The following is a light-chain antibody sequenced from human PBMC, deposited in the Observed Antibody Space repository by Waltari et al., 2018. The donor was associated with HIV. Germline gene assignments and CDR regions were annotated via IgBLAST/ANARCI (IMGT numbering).Light chain of an antibody. CDR2: DVS. J-gene: IGLJ3*02. Sequence: QSALTQPASVSGSPGQSITIPCTGTSSDGGGYNYVSWYQRHPGKAPKLMIYDVSNRPSGVSNRFSGSKSGNTASLTISGLQAEDEADYYCSSYTSSSTRVFGGGTTVTVL. V-gene: IGLV2-14*03. CDR3: SSYTSSSTRV. CDR1: SSDGGGYNY.